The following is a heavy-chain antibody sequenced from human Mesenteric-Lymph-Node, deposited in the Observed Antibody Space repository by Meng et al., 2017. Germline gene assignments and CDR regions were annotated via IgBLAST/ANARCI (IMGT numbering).Heavy chain of an antibody. CDR3: ARGVYFGEFSLDS. D-gene: IGHD3-10*01. J-gene: IGHJ4*02. V-gene: IGHV1-8*03. CDR2: INPDSGTT. CDR1: GGTFGQYA. Sequence: ASVKVSCKASGGTFGQYAINWVRQAPGQGLEWMGWINPDSGTTGYAQRFQGRVTITRDTSKRTAYMELSSLRSEDTAVYYCARGVYFGEFSLDSWGQGTLVTVSS.